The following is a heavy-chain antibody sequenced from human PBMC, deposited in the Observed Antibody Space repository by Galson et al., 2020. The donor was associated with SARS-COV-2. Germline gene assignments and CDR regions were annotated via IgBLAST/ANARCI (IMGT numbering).Heavy chain of an antibody. CDR3: ARGDFSDSSGYFSYAFDI. V-gene: IGHV3-7*01. Sequence: GESLKISCAASGFTFSSYWMSWVRQAPGKGLEWVANIKPDGSEKYCVDSLKGRFTISRDNSKNSLYLQMNSLRAEDTAVYYCARGDFSDSSGYFSYAFDIWGQGAMVTVSS. CDR1: GFTFSSYW. D-gene: IGHD3-22*01. J-gene: IGHJ3*02. CDR2: IKPDGSEK.